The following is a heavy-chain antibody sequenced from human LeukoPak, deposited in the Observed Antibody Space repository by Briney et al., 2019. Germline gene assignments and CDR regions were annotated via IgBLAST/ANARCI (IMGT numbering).Heavy chain of an antibody. V-gene: IGHV3-23*01. J-gene: IGHJ5*02. CDR2: ISGSGGST. CDR1: GLTFSSDA. Sequence: GGSLRLACAASGLTFSSDAMGWGRQAPGKGVEWVSAISGSGGSTSYADSVKGRFNISRDNSKNTMYLHMTSLRAEDTAVYYCAKVAYCGGDCYSGWFDPWGQGTLVTVSS. CDR3: AKVAYCGGDCYSGWFDP. D-gene: IGHD2-21*02.